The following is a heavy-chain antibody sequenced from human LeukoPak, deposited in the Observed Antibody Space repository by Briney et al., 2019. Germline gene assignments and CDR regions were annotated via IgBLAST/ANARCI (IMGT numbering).Heavy chain of an antibody. CDR1: GSTFSSYA. CDR3: ACKPTIFGVVTDHDAFDI. D-gene: IGHD3-3*01. Sequence: SVKVSCKASGSTFSSYAISWVRQAPGQGLEWMGGIIPIFGTANYAQKFQGRVTITTDESTSTAYMELSSLRSEDTAVYYCACKPTIFGVVTDHDAFDIWGQGTMVTVSS. CDR2: IIPIFGTA. J-gene: IGHJ3*02. V-gene: IGHV1-69*05.